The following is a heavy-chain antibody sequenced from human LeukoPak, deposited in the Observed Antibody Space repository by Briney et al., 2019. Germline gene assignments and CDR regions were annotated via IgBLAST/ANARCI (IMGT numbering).Heavy chain of an antibody. Sequence: SQTLSLTCTVSGGSISSGGYYWSWIRQHPGKGLEWIGYIYYSGSTYYNPSLKSRVTISVDTSKNQFSLKLSSVTAADTAVYYCARDRVWGSGYYYMGVWGKGTTVTVSS. CDR1: GGSISSGGYY. V-gene: IGHV4-31*03. CDR3: ARDRVWGSGYYYMGV. J-gene: IGHJ6*03. CDR2: IYYSGST. D-gene: IGHD7-27*01.